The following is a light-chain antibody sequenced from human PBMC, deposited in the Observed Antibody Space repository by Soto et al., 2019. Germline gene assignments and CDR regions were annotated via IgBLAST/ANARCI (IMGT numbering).Light chain of an antibody. CDR1: QSVSSN. Sequence: EIVMTQSPATLSVSPGERATLSCRASQSVSSNLAWYQQKPGHAPRLLIYGASTRATGIPARFSGSGSGTEFTLTISSLQSEDFAVYYCQQYNNWPPYPFGQGTKLEMK. V-gene: IGKV3-15*01. J-gene: IGKJ2*01. CDR2: GAS. CDR3: QQYNNWPPYP.